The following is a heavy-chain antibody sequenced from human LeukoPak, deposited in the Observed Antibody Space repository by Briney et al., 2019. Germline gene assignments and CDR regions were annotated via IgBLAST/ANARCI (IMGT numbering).Heavy chain of an antibody. CDR2: ISVYYGDT. J-gene: IGHJ4*02. D-gene: IGHD6-6*01. CDR1: GYTFTSYG. Sequence: VASVKVSCKASGYTFTSYGITWVRQAPGQGLEWVGWISVYYGDTDYAPRLQGRVTMTTDTSTSTAYMELRSLRSDDTAVYYCARGSSSFEEFVDYWGQGTLVTVSS. V-gene: IGHV1-18*01. CDR3: ARGSSSFEEFVDY.